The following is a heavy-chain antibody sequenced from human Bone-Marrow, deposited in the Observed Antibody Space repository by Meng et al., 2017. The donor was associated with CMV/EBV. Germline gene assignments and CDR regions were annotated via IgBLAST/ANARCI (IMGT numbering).Heavy chain of an antibody. J-gene: IGHJ4*02. CDR1: GYTFTSYY. CDR2: INPSGGST. CDR3: ARLTFNWNYAEDLDY. D-gene: IGHD1-7*01. V-gene: IGHV1-46*01. Sequence: ASVKVSCKASGYTFTSYYMHWVRQAPGQGLEWMGIINPSGGSTSYAQKFQGRVTMTRDTSTSTVYMELRSLRSDDTAVYYCARLTFNWNYAEDLDYWGQGTLVTVSS.